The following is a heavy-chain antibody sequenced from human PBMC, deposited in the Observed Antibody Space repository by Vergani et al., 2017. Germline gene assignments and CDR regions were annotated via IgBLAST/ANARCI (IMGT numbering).Heavy chain of an antibody. D-gene: IGHD1-26*01. CDR1: GYTFTGYY. Sequence: QVQLVQSGAEVQKPGASVKVSCKASGYTFTGYYMNWVRQAPGQGLEWMGWINPNSGGTNYAQKFQGRVTMTRDTSISTAYMELSRLRSDDTAVYYCARDLISGSYLGIDYWGQGTLVTVSS. V-gene: IGHV1-2*02. CDR3: ARDLISGSYLGIDY. J-gene: IGHJ4*02. CDR2: INPNSGGT.